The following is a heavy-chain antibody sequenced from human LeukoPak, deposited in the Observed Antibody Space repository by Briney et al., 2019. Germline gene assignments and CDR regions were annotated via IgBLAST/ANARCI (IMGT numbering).Heavy chain of an antibody. CDR3: ARDDSSAYPH. D-gene: IGHD3-22*01. Sequence: GGSLRLSCAASGFIFSSYWMHWVRQAPGKGLVWVSRINSDGSSSSYADSVQGRFTISRGNAKNTLFLQMNSLRAEDTAVYYCARDDSSAYPHWGQGTLVTVSS. CDR1: GFIFSSYW. CDR2: INSDGSSS. J-gene: IGHJ4*02. V-gene: IGHV3-74*01.